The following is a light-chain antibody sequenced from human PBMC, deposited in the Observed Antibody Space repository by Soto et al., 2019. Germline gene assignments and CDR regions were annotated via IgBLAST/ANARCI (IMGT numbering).Light chain of an antibody. CDR1: SSNIGSNT. J-gene: IGLJ1*01. CDR3: AACDDSMNGYV. Sequence: QSALTQPPSASGTPGQRVTISCSGSSSNIGSNTVNWYQQLPGTAPKLLIYSNHHRPSRVPDRFSGSKSGTSASLAISGLQSEDEAAYYCAACDDSMNGYVFGTGTKVHVL. CDR2: SNH. V-gene: IGLV1-44*01.